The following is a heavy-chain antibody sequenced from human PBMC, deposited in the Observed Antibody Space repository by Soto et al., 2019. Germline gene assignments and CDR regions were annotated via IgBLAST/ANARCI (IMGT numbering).Heavy chain of an antibody. J-gene: IGHJ3*02. Sequence: ESGGGVVQPGRSLRLSCAASGFTFSSYGMHWVRQAPGKGLEWVAVIWYDGSNKYYADSVKGRFTISRDNSKNTLYLQMNSLRAEDTAVYYCARDSGSYYGAFDIWGQGTMVTVSS. D-gene: IGHD1-26*01. CDR1: GFTFSSYG. CDR2: IWYDGSNK. V-gene: IGHV3-33*01. CDR3: ARDSGSYYGAFDI.